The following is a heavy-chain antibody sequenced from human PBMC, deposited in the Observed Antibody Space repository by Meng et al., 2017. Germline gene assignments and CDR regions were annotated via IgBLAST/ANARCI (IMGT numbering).Heavy chain of an antibody. CDR1: GFSFSSHS. CDR2: MSSSGSYI. CDR3: ARGPHMVRGVIGLPNDDY. J-gene: IGHJ4*02. Sequence: GGSLRLSCAASGFSFSSHSMNWVRQAPGKGLEWVSLMSSSGSYIYYADSVKGRFTISRDNAKNSLYLQMNSLRAEDTAVYYCARGPHMVRGVIGLPNDDYWGQGTLVTVSS. D-gene: IGHD3-10*01. V-gene: IGHV3-21*01.